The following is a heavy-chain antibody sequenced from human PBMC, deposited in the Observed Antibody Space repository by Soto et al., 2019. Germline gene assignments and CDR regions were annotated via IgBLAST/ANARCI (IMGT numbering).Heavy chain of an antibody. D-gene: IGHD4-4*01. J-gene: IGHJ4*02. CDR1: GFTFSSYG. CDR2: IWYDGSNK. Sequence: GGSLRLSCAASGFTFSSYGMHWVRQAPGKGLEWVAVIWYDGSNKYYADSVKGRFTISRDNAKNTLYLQMNSLRAEDTAVYYCARVNEVTTVTTAADDWGQGSLVTVSS. CDR3: ARVNEVTTVTTAADD. V-gene: IGHV3-33*01.